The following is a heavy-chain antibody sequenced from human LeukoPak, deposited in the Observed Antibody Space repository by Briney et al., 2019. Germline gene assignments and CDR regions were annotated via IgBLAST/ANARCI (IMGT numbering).Heavy chain of an antibody. V-gene: IGHV1-69*04. CDR1: GGTFSSYA. CDR2: IIPILGIA. CDR3: ARGLTTVYNWFGP. J-gene: IGHJ5*02. D-gene: IGHD4-17*01. Sequence: ASVKVSCKASGGTFSSYAISWVRQAPGQGLEWMGRIIPILGIANYAQKFQGRVTITADKSTSTAYMELSSLRSEDTAVYYCARGLTTVYNWFGPWGQGTLVTVSS.